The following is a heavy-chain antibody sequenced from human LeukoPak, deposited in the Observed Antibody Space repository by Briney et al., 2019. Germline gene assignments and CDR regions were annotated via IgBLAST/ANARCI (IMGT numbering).Heavy chain of an antibody. Sequence: GGSLRLSCAASGLTFSSYSMNWVRQAPGKGLEWVSSISSSSSYIYYADSVKGRFTISRDNAKNSLYLQMNSLRAEDTAVYYCSTLGIAVAGGDYWGQGTLVTVSS. J-gene: IGHJ4*02. V-gene: IGHV3-21*01. CDR1: GLTFSSYS. CDR2: ISSSSSYI. D-gene: IGHD6-19*01. CDR3: STLGIAVAGGDY.